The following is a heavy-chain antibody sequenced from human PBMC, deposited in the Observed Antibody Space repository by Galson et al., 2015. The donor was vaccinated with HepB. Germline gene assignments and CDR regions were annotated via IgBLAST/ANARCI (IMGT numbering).Heavy chain of an antibody. V-gene: IGHV3-74*01. CDR1: GFTFSRYW. Sequence: SLRLSCAASGFTFSRYWMDWVRQGPGKGLVWVSRIKSDGIITTIADSVKGRFTISRDNARNTLYLQMNSLRVGDTAVYYCASLDMDVWGQGITVTVSS. J-gene: IGHJ6*02. CDR3: ASLDMDV. CDR2: IKSDGIIT.